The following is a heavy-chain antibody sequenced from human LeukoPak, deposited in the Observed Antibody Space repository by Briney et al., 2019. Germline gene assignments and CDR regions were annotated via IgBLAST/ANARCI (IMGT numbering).Heavy chain of an antibody. D-gene: IGHD3-9*01. V-gene: IGHV7-4-1*02. CDR2: INTNTGNP. CDR3: ARESPYYDILTGYYAPSYYYMDV. J-gene: IGHJ6*03. Sequence: GASVKVSCKASGYTFTSYYMHWVRQAPGQGLEWMGWINTNTGNPTYAQGFTGRFVFSLDTSVSTAYLQISSLKAEDTAVYYCARESPYYDILTGYYAPSYYYMDVWGKGTTVTVSS. CDR1: GYTFTSYY.